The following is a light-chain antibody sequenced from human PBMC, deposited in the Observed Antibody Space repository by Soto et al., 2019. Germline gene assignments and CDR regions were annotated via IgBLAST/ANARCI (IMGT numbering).Light chain of an antibody. CDR3: SAWDDSIYGPV. CDR1: SSNIGANP. CDR2: SDN. V-gene: IGLV1-44*01. Sequence: QSVLTQPPSASGTPGQRVAISCSGGSSNIGANPVNWFLHLPGTAPKLLIYSDNQRPSGVPDRFSGSKSGTSASPTISGLQSEDEADYFCSAWDDSIYGPVFGGGTKLTVL. J-gene: IGLJ2*01.